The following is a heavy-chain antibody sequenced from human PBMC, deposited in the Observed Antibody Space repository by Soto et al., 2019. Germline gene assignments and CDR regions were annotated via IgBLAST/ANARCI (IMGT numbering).Heavy chain of an antibody. Sequence: EASVKVSCKASGGTFSSYAISWVRQAPGQGLEWMGGIIPIFGTANYAQKFQGRVTITADESTSTAYMELSSLRSEDTAVYYCATSYGNAWYTYWGQGTQVTVSS. CDR3: ATSYGNAWYTY. V-gene: IGHV1-69*13. CDR2: IIPIFGTA. J-gene: IGHJ4*02. D-gene: IGHD6-13*01. CDR1: GGTFSSYA.